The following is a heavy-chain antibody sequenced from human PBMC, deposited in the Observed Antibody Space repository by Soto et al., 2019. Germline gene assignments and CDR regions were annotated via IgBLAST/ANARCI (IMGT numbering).Heavy chain of an antibody. CDR1: GGSFSGYY. J-gene: IGHJ6*02. CDR2: INHSGST. Sequence: PSETLSLTCAVYGGSFSGYYWSWIRQPPGKGLEWIGEINHSGSTNYNPSLKSRVTISVDTSKNQFSLKLSPVTAADTAVYYCARGVRRGRDYVNNYYYYGMDVWGQGTTVTVS. CDR3: ARGVRRGRDYVNNYYYYGMDV. V-gene: IGHV4-34*01. D-gene: IGHD3-10*01.